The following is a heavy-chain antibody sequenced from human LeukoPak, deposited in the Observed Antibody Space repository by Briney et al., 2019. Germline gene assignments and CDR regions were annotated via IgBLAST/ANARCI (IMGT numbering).Heavy chain of an antibody. CDR3: ARDSAGNDY. CDR1: GFSFSTYW. D-gene: IGHD6-13*01. V-gene: IGHV3-7*01. Sequence: GCPGLSCVASGFSFSTYWMSWVRQAPGKGLEWVANIKQDGSEQYYVDSLKGRFTISRDNAKNSLYLQLNNVEADDTAMYYCARDSAGNDYWGQGTLVTVSS. J-gene: IGHJ4*02. CDR2: IKQDGSEQ.